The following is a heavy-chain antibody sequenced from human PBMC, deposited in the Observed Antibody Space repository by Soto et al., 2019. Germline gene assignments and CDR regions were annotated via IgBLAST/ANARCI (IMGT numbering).Heavy chain of an antibody. D-gene: IGHD5-12*01. J-gene: IGHJ4*02. CDR3: ARNPSGYPDY. CDR1: GGSISSSSYY. Sequence: PSETLSLTCTVSGGSISSSSYYWGWIRQPPGKGLEWIGSIYYSGSTYYNPSLKSRVTISVDTSKNQFSLKLSSVTAADTAVYYCARNPSGYPDYWGQGTLVTVSS. CDR2: IYYSGST. V-gene: IGHV4-39*01.